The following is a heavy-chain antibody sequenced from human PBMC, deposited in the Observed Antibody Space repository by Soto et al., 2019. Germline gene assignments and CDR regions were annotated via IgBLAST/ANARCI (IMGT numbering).Heavy chain of an antibody. CDR2: IYYSENT. CDR1: GVSISSGDYY. D-gene: IGHD3-22*01. V-gene: IGHV4-30-4*02. CDR3: AREYYYDSSGPEPYYYYGMDV. Sequence: PSETLSLTCTVSGVSISSGDYYWSWIRQTPGKGLEWIGYIYYSENTYYNPSLKSRVTISVDTSKNQFSLKLSSVTAADTAVYYCAREYYYDSSGPEPYYYYGMDVWGQGTTVTAP. J-gene: IGHJ6*02.